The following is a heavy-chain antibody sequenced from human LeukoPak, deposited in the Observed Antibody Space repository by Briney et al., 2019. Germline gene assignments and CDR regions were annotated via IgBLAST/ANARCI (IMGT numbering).Heavy chain of an antibody. V-gene: IGHV4-61*02. CDR1: GGSISSGSYY. Sequence: TLSLTCTVSGGSISSGSYYWSWIRQPAGKGLEWIGRIYTSGSTNYNPSLKSRVTISVDTSKNQFSLKLSSVTAADTAVYYCARATYSAPNYYYYYMDVWGKGTTVTISS. CDR3: ARATYSAPNYYYYYMDV. CDR2: IYTSGST. J-gene: IGHJ6*03. D-gene: IGHD5-18*01.